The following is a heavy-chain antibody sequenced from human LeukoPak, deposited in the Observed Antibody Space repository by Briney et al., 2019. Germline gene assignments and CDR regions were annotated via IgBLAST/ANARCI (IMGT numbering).Heavy chain of an antibody. V-gene: IGHV3-49*03. CDR1: GFTFSDYY. Sequence: GGSLRLSCAASGFTFSDYYMSWIRQAPGKGLEWVGFIRSKAYGGTTEYAASVKGRFTISRDDSKSIAYLQMNSLKTEDTAVYYCTRGIRFLEWLSAYWGQGTLVTVSS. D-gene: IGHD3-3*01. CDR2: IRSKAYGGTT. CDR3: TRGIRFLEWLSAY. J-gene: IGHJ4*02.